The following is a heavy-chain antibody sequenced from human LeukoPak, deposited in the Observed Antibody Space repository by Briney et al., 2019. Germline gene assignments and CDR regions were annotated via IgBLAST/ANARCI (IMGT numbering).Heavy chain of an antibody. J-gene: IGHJ5*02. V-gene: IGHV3-48*02. D-gene: IGHD3-3*01. Sequence: GGSLRLSCAASGFTFSSYGMNWVRQAPGKGLEWVSYISSSSSTIYYADSVKGRFTISRDNAKNSLYLQMNSLRDEDTAVYYCARDRITIFGVVIRRQSYNWFDPWGQGTLVTVSS. CDR1: GFTFSSYG. CDR3: ARDRITIFGVVIRRQSYNWFDP. CDR2: ISSSSSTI.